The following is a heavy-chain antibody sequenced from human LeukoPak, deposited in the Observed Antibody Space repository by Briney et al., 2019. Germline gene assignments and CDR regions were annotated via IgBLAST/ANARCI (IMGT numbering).Heavy chain of an antibody. CDR2: IYYSGST. V-gene: IGHV4-59*11. CDR3: ETCPPDGSSCPCSFDI. D-gene: IGHD2-2*01. J-gene: IGHJ3*02. CDR1: RGSNRQHQ. Sequence: PSETLSLNCLCTRGSNRQHQGHWIRQPPGKGLEWIGYIYYSGSTNYNPSLKSRVTMSLDTCKNQFSLILTSVNAADTAVNTCETCPPDGSSCPCSFDIWGRGIMVTVSS.